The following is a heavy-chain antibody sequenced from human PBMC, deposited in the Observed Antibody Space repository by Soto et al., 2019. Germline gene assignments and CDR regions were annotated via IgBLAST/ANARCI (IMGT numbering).Heavy chain of an antibody. Sequence: EVQLLESGGGLVQPGGSLRLSCAASGFTFNTFEMSWVRQAPGRGLEWVSFISTDSSRAYYADAVKGRFTISRDNSKQQLYLQMNSLTAEDTAVYACVKGGWLDFWGQGTLVTVSS. J-gene: IGHJ5*01. D-gene: IGHD3-16*01. CDR1: GFTFNTFE. V-gene: IGHV3-23*01. CDR2: ISTDSSRA. CDR3: VKGGWLDF.